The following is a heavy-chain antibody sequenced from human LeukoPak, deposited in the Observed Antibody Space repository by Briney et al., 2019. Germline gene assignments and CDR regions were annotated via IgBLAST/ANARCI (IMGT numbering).Heavy chain of an antibody. Sequence: SETLSLTCTVSGGSISSSSYYWGWIRQPPGKGLEWIGSIYYSGSTYYNPSLKSRVTISVDTSKNQFSLKLSSVTAADTAVYYCARLTSGYSSSWYPGYYYYYMDVWGKGTTVTVSS. J-gene: IGHJ6*03. V-gene: IGHV4-39*07. CDR1: GGSISSSSYY. CDR2: IYYSGST. CDR3: ARLTSGYSSSWYPGYYYYYMDV. D-gene: IGHD6-13*01.